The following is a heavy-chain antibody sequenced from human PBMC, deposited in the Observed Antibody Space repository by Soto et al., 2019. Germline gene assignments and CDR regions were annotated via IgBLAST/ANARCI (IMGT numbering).Heavy chain of an antibody. J-gene: IGHJ4*02. Sequence: SESLSLTCTVSGGSISSYYWSWIRQPPGKGLEWIVYIYYSGSTNYNPSLKSRVTISVDTSKNHFSLNLSSVTAADTAVYYCAACSGWYVSLFDYWGQGTLVTVSS. V-gene: IGHV4-59*01. CDR1: GGSISSYY. CDR3: AACSGWYVSLFDY. CDR2: IYYSGST. D-gene: IGHD6-19*01.